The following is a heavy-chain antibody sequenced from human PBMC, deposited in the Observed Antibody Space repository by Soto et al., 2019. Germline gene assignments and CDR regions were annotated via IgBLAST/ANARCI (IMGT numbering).Heavy chain of an antibody. Sequence: SGPTLVNPTQTLTLTCTFSGFSLSTSGMCVSWIRQPPGKALEWLALIDWDDDKYYSTSLKTRLTISKDTSKNQVVLTLTNMDPVDTATFYFALITGNYGGSYYNYVKAVWGQGTTVPVSS. J-gene: IGHJ6*02. CDR2: IDWDDDK. V-gene: IGHV2-70*01. CDR3: ALITGNYGGSYYNYVKAV. D-gene: IGHD3-22*01. CDR1: GFSLSTSGMC.